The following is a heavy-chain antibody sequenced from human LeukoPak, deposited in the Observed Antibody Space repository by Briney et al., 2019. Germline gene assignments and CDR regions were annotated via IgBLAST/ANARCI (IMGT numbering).Heavy chain of an antibody. J-gene: IGHJ4*02. CDR2: ISYDGSNK. V-gene: IGHV3-30*04. CDR1: GFTFSSYA. Sequence: GGSLRLSCAASGFTFSSYAMHWVRQAPGKGLEWVAVISYDGSNKYYADSVKGRFTISRDNSKNTLYLQTNSLRAEDTAVYYCARTDSGYYQYWGQGTLVTVSS. D-gene: IGHD3-22*01. CDR3: ARTDSGYYQY.